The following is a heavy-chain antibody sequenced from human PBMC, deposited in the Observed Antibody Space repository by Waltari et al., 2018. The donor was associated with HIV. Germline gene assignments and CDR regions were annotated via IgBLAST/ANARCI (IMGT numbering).Heavy chain of an antibody. CDR1: GPSIRIASHY. Sequence: QVQLQESGPGLVKPSETLSLTCTVSGPSIRIASHYWGWVRQPPGKGLAWIGNIFHSGSTYYNPSLRSRVTISVDTSRKQFSLKLTSVTAADTAVYYCARRGGATVTSYYYYGLDLWGQGTTVTVSS. D-gene: IGHD4-17*01. CDR3: ARRGGATVTSYYYYGLDL. V-gene: IGHV4-39*01. CDR2: IFHSGST. J-gene: IGHJ6*02.